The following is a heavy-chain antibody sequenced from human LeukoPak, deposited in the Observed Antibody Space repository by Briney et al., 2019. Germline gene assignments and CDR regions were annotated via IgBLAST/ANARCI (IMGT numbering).Heavy chain of an antibody. CDR2: FDPEDGET. D-gene: IGHD6-13*01. CDR3: ATGGKYSSSWYNFDY. J-gene: IGHJ4*02. CDR1: GYTLTELS. Sequence: ASVKVSCKVSGYTLTELSMHWVRQAPGQGLEWMGGFDPEDGETIYAQKFQGRVTMTEDTSTDTAYMELSSLRSEDTAVYYCATGGKYSSSWYNFDYWGQGTLVTVSS. V-gene: IGHV1-24*01.